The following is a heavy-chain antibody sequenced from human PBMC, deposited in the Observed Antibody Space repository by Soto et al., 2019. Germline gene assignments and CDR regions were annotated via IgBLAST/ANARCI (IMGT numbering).Heavy chain of an antibody. V-gene: IGHV1-69*01. Sequence: QVQLVQSGAEVRKPGSSVKVSCHSSGDSFNDYPVTWVRQAPGQGLEWMGGTIPVSGTTNYAQEFQGRVTITADVSTSTVYMELSSMKYEDTALYDCASSYGVSWYGDFWGQGTLVTVS. J-gene: IGHJ4*02. CDR3: ASSYGVSWYGDF. CDR1: GDSFNDYP. D-gene: IGHD6-13*01. CDR2: TIPVSGTT.